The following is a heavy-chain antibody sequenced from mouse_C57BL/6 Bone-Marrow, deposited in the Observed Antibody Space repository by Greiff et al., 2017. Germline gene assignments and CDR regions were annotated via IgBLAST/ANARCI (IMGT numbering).Heavy chain of an antibody. D-gene: IGHD1-1*01. CDR3: TSYFLYYFDY. V-gene: IGHV6-6*01. J-gene: IGHJ2*01. Sequence: EVKVEESGGGLVQPVGSMKLSCAASGFTFSDAWMDWVRQSPEKGLEWVAEIRNKANNHATYYAESVKGRFTISRDDSKSSVYLQMNSLRAEDTGIYYCTSYFLYYFDYWGQGTTLTVSS. CDR1: GFTFSDAW. CDR2: IRNKANNHAT.